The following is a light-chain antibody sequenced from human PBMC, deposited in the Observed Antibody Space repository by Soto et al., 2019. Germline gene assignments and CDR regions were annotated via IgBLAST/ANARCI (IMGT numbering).Light chain of an antibody. J-gene: IGKJ5*01. CDR3: QQYHNWPIT. CDR2: KAS. Sequence: DIQMTQSPSTLSASVGDRVTITCRASQSISSWLAWYQQKPGRAPNLLIYKASSLESGVPSRFSGSGSGTEFTLTISGLLPEDFAVYSCQQYHNWPITFGQGTRLEIK. V-gene: IGKV1-5*03. CDR1: QSISSW.